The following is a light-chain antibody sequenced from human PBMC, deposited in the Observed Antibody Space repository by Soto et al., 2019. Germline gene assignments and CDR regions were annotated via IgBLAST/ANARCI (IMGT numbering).Light chain of an antibody. Sequence: DIALTQSPGTLSLSPGERATLSCRASQSVPRTYLAWYQQRPGQAPSILIYGASSRDTGIPDRFSGSGSGTDFTLTISRLEPEDFGVYYCQQYGSSHWTFGQGTKVDI. CDR3: QQYGSSHWT. CDR2: GAS. J-gene: IGKJ1*01. V-gene: IGKV3-20*01. CDR1: QSVPRTY.